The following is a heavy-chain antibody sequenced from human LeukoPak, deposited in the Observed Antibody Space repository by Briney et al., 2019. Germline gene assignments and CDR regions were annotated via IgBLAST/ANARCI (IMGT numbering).Heavy chain of an antibody. V-gene: IGHV3-23*01. CDR2: FSNSGET. D-gene: IGHD4-23*01. J-gene: IGHJ4*02. CDR3: AKDLRLSVGTSPFDY. CDR1: GFTFSSYE. Sequence: GGSLRLSCAASGFTFSSYEMNWVRQAPGKGLEWVSAFSNSGETHYADSVKGRFTISRDNSKNTLYLQMNSLRADDTALYYCAKDLRLSVGTSPFDYWGQGTLVTVSS.